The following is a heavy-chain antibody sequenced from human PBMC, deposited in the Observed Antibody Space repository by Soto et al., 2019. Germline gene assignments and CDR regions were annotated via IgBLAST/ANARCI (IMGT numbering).Heavy chain of an antibody. V-gene: IGHV1-2*04. CDR2: INPNSGGT. D-gene: IGHD1-26*01. Sequence: QVQLVQSGAEVKKPGASVKVSCKASGYTFTGYYMHWVRQAPGQGLEWMGWINPNSGGTNYAQKFQGWVTRTRDTSISTAYMELSRLRSDDTAVYYCARGSSPLIVGATGVLMYWGQGTLVTVSS. CDR1: GYTFTGYY. J-gene: IGHJ4*02. CDR3: ARGSSPLIVGATGVLMY.